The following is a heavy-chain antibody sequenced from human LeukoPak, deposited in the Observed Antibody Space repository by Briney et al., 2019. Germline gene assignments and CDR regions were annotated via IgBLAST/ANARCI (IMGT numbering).Heavy chain of an antibody. CDR2: MNPGTGDT. D-gene: IGHD3-3*01. CDR1: GYTLTTYD. V-gene: IGHV1-8*02. CDR3: ARGKALQFLDRLPQLYY. J-gene: IGHJ4*02. Sequence: ASVKVSCKASGYTLTTYDIIWVRQATGQGLEWMGWMNPGTGDTGYAQKFQDRVTMTRNTSLNTAYMELNSLRYEDTAAYYCARGKALQFLDRLPQLYYWGQGTVVTVSS.